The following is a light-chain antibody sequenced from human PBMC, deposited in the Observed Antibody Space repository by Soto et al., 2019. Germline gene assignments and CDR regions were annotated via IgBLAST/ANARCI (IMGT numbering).Light chain of an antibody. J-gene: IGLJ1*01. CDR3: NSYAGSNIYV. CDR2: EVT. Sequence: QSALTQPPSASGSPGQSVTISCTGTSSDVGGYNFVSWYQHHPGKAPKLIIYEVTKRPSGVPNRFSGSKSGNTASLTVSGLQAEDEADYYCNSYAGSNIYVFGTGTKVTVL. CDR1: SSDVGGYNF. V-gene: IGLV2-8*01.